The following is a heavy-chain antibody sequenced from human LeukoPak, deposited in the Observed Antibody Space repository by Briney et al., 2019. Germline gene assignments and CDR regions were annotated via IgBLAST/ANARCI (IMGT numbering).Heavy chain of an antibody. V-gene: IGHV4-34*01. D-gene: IGHD6-13*01. J-gene: IGHJ4*02. CDR3: ARGRYSSSWYLYY. Sequence: PSETLSLTCAVYGGSFSGYYWSWIRQPPGKGLEWIGEINHSGSTNYNPSLKSRVTISVGTSKNQFSLKLSSVTAADTAVYYCARGRYSSSWYLYYWGQGTLVTVSS. CDR2: INHSGST. CDR1: GGSFSGYY.